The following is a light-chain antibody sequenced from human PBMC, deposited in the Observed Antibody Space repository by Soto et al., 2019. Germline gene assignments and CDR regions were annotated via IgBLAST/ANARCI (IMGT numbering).Light chain of an antibody. CDR2: EVT. Sequence: QSGLTQPASVSGSPGQSITISCTGTGSDIGAYKYVSWYRHHPGKAPQVIIYEVTNRPSGISNRFSGSKSGNTASLTISGLQAEDEADYYCSSYTSRSTVIFGGGTKLTVL. CDR1: GSDIGAYKY. CDR3: SSYTSRSTVI. J-gene: IGLJ2*01. V-gene: IGLV2-14*01.